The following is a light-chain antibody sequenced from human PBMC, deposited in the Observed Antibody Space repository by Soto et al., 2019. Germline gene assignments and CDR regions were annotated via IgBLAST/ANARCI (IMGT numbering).Light chain of an antibody. J-gene: IGKJ4*01. CDR1: QSVSSY. CDR3: PQRSNWLT. CDR2: DAS. V-gene: IGKV3-11*01. Sequence: EIVLTQSPATLSLSPGERATLSCRASQSVSSYLAWYQQKPGQAPRLLIYDASNRATCIPTRFSGNRSGTEFNLPISNLEPEDFTYYYCPQRSNWLTFGGGTKVEIK.